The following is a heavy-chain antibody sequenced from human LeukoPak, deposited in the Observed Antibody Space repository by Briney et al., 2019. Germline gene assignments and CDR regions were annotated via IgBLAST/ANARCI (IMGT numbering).Heavy chain of an antibody. J-gene: IGHJ3*02. CDR2: INAGNGNT. V-gene: IGHV1-3*01. CDR3: ARVKEGYSSGWGPDGDAFDI. Sequence: ASVKVSCTASGYTFTSYAMHWVRQAPGQRLEWMGWINAGNGNTKYSQKFQGRVTITRDTSASTAYMELSSLRSEDTAVYYCARVKEGYSSGWGPDGDAFDIWGQGTMVTVSS. D-gene: IGHD6-19*01. CDR1: GYTFTSYA.